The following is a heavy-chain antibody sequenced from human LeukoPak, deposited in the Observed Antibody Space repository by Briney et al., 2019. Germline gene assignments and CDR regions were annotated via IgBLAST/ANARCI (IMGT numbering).Heavy chain of an antibody. Sequence: PGGSLRLSCAASGFTFSSYSMNWVRQAPGKGLEWVSSISSSSSYIYYADSVKGRFTNSRDNAKNSLYLQMNSLRAEDTAVYYCARVPGKNIVVVPAAIRGDYYYYYGMDVWGQGTTVTVSS. CDR2: ISSSSSYI. J-gene: IGHJ6*02. CDR1: GFTFSSYS. V-gene: IGHV3-21*01. CDR3: ARVPGKNIVVVPAAIRGDYYYYYGMDV. D-gene: IGHD2-2*02.